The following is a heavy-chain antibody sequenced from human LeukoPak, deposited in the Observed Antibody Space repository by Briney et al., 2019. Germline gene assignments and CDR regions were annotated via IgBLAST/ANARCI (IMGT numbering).Heavy chain of an antibody. CDR3: ARLDEDFYYDGSGYYL. CDR2: IYPGDSET. J-gene: IGHJ4*02. Sequence: GESLKISCRGSGYRFTNYRIAWVRQMPGKGLEWMGIIYPGDSETTYSPSFQGQVTISADKSINTAYLQWSSLKTSDTAMYYCARLDEDFYYDGSGYYLWGQGTLVTVSS. V-gene: IGHV5-51*01. CDR1: GYRFTNYR. D-gene: IGHD3-22*01.